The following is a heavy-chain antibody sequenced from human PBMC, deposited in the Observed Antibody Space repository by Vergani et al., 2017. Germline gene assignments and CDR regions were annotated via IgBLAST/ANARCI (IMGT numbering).Heavy chain of an antibody. Sequence: LEESGGGSVKPGGSLRLSCAASGFKFSDHYMSWIRQAPGKGLEWVSHISPGASTVSYTDSVTGRFTVSRHNDNNSLPLDMKTLRVEDTAVYYCAKNTGISTTRHYYAMDVWGQGTTVTVSS. D-gene: IGHD1-1*01. J-gene: IGHJ6*02. CDR3: AKNTGISTTRHYYAMDV. CDR2: ISPGASTV. CDR1: GFKFSDHY. V-gene: IGHV3-11*01.